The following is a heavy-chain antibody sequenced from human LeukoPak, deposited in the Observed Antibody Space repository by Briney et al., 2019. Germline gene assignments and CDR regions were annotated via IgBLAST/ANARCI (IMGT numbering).Heavy chain of an antibody. Sequence: GGSLRLSCAASGFPFSDYYMSWVRQAPGKGMECVSYISSSGGTIVSADSVKGRFTISRDNAKSSLYLQMNNLRADDTAVYYCARDSVASSSTTPFYFDLWGRGTLVTVSS. CDR1: GFPFSDYY. V-gene: IGHV3-11*01. CDR3: ARDSVASSSTTPFYFDL. J-gene: IGHJ2*01. CDR2: ISSSGGTI. D-gene: IGHD4-23*01.